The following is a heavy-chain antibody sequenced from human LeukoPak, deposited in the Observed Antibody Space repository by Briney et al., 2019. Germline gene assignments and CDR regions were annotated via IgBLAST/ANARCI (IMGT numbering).Heavy chain of an antibody. CDR2: ISSSGSTI. J-gene: IGHJ4*02. D-gene: IGHD3-9*01. Sequence: PGGSLRLSCAASGFTFSSYEMNWVRQAPGKGLEWVSYISSSGSTIYYADSVKDRFTISRDNPKNTLYLQMNSLRAEDTAVYYCAKWGDYDILTGYYDSDYWGQGTLVTVSS. CDR3: AKWGDYDILTGYYDSDY. V-gene: IGHV3-48*03. CDR1: GFTFSSYE.